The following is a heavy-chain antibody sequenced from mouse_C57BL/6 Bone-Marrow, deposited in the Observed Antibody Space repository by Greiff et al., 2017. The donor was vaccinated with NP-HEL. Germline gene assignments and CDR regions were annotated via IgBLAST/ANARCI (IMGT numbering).Heavy chain of an antibody. CDR1: GFTFSDFY. D-gene: IGHD2-5*01. V-gene: IGHV7-1*01. J-gene: IGHJ4*01. CDR3: ARGHYYSNYGYAMDY. Sequence: EVHLVESGGGLVQSGRSLRLSCATSGFTFSDFYMEWVRQAPGKGLEWIAASRNKANDYTTEYSASVKGRFIVSRDTSQSILYLQMNALRAEDTAIYYCARGHYYSNYGYAMDYWGQGTSVTVSS. CDR2: SRNKANDYTT.